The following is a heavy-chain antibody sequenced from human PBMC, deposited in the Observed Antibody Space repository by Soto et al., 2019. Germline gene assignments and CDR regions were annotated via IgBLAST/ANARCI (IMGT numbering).Heavy chain of an antibody. J-gene: IGHJ4*02. CDR3: TGATYFDY. CDR2: IGGAGDST. V-gene: IGHV3-23*01. CDR1: GFSFNSYA. Sequence: EVQLLESGGGLVQPGGSLRLSCAASGFSFNSYAMSWVRQAPGKGLEWVSHIGGAGDSTYYADSVKGQFTISRDNSKKAVYLQMKDLRAEDTALYYGTGATYFDYWGQGTLVTVSA.